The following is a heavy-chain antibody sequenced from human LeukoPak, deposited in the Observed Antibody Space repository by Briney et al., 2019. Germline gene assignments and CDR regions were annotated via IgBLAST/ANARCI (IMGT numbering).Heavy chain of an antibody. CDR1: GGSFSGYY. Sequence: SETLSLTCAVYGGSFSGYYWSWIRQPPGKGLEWIGEINHSGSTNYNPSLKSRVTISVDTSKNQFSLKLSSVTAADTAVYYCASGGAMTTVTRLDYWGQGTLVTVSS. CDR2: INHSGST. J-gene: IGHJ4*02. CDR3: ASGGAMTTVTRLDY. V-gene: IGHV4-34*01. D-gene: IGHD4-17*01.